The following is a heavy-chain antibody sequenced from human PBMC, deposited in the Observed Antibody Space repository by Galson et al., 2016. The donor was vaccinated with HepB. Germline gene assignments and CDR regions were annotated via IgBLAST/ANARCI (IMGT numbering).Heavy chain of an antibody. CDR1: GYAFSNHW. CDR3: ARHVPLVHIRGEKSYRYGLDV. D-gene: IGHD3-10*01. J-gene: IGHJ6*01. V-gene: IGHV5-51*01. Sequence: QSGAEVKKPGESLKISCMGSGYAFSNHWIGWVRQMPGKGLEWMGFIYPGGSDTRYSPSFQGRVTFSVDTSIATAYVEWSSLQASDTAIYYCARHVPLVHIRGEKSYRYGLDVWGQGTTVTVSS. CDR2: IYPGGSDT.